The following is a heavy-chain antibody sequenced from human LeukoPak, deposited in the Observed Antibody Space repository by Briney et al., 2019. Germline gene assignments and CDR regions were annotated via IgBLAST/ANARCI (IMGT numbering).Heavy chain of an antibody. V-gene: IGHV3-23*01. CDR3: ARERWDYIIDY. CDR2: ISGSGDKT. CDR1: GFIFSSYA. J-gene: IGHJ4*02. D-gene: IGHD4-11*01. Sequence: EPGGSLRLSCAASGFIFSSYAMSWVRQAPGKGLEWVSAISGSGDKTYYADSVQGRFTISRDKAKNLLYLQMNNLRADDTALYYCARERWDYIIDYWGQGTLVTVSS.